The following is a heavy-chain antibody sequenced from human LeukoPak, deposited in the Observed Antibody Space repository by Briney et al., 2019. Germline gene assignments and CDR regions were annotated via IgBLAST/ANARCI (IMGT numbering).Heavy chain of an antibody. CDR2: INPSGGST. J-gene: IGHJ4*02. V-gene: IGHV1-46*01. Sequence: GASVKVSCKASGYTFTSYGISWVRQAPGQGLEWMGIINPSGGSTSFAQNFQGRVTMTTDTSTNTVYMELSSLRSEDTAVYYCARGDSSGWSNDYWGQGTLVTVSS. D-gene: IGHD6-19*01. CDR3: ARGDSSGWSNDY. CDR1: GYTFTSYG.